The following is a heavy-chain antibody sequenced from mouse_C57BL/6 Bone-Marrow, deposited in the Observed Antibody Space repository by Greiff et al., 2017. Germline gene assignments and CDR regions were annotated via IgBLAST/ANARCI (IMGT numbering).Heavy chain of an antibody. Sequence: QVQLQQPGAELVMPGASVKLSCKASGYTFTSYWMHWVKQRPGQGLEWIGEIDPSDSYTNYNQKFKGKSTLTVDKSSSTAYMQLSRLTSEDSAVYYCARTNDYDDEGDYWGQGTTLTVSS. D-gene: IGHD2-4*01. V-gene: IGHV1-69*01. CDR3: ARTNDYDDEGDY. CDR1: GYTFTSYW. J-gene: IGHJ2*01. CDR2: IDPSDSYT.